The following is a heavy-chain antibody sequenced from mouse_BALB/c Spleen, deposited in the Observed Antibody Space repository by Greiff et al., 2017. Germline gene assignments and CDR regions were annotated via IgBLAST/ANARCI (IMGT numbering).Heavy chain of an antibody. CDR1: GFSLTSYG. J-gene: IGHJ3*01. Sequence: VMLVESGPGLVAPSQSLSITCTVSGFSLTSYGVHWVRQPPGKGLEWLGVIWAGGSTNYNSALMSRLSISKDNSKSQVFLKMNSLQTDDTAMYYCASSIYDGYYGWFAYWGQGTLVTVSA. V-gene: IGHV2-9*02. CDR2: IWAGGST. D-gene: IGHD2-3*01. CDR3: ASSIYDGYYGWFAY.